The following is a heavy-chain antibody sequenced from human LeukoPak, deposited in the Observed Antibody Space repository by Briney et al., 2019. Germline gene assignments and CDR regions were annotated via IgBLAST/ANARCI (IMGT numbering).Heavy chain of an antibody. J-gene: IGHJ4*02. CDR2: IYTSGSI. V-gene: IGHV4-4*07. CDR1: GGSINSYY. D-gene: IGHD1-1*01. CDR3: ARGATGTPDY. Sequence: SETLSLTCTVSGGSINSYYWSWVRQPAGKGLEWIGRIYTSGSINYNPSLKSRVTMSVDTSKNQFYLKLSSVTAADTAVYYCARGATGTPDYWGQGTLVTVSS.